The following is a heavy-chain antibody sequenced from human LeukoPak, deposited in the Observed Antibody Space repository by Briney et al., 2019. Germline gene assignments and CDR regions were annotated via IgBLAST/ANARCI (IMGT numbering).Heavy chain of an antibody. V-gene: IGHV3-23*01. CDR3: AKETAPYCDSSGYRYHDY. J-gene: IGHJ4*02. CDR1: GFTFSSYA. D-gene: IGHD3-22*01. CDR2: ISGSGGST. Sequence: PGGSLRLSCAASGFTFSSYAMSWVRQAPGKGLEWVSAISGSGGSTYYADSVKGRFTISRDNSKNTLYLQMNSLRAEDTAVYYCAKETAPYCDSSGYRYHDYWGQGTLVTVSS.